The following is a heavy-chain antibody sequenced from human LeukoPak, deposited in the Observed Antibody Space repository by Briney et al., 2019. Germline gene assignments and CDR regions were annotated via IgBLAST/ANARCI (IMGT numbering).Heavy chain of an antibody. V-gene: IGHV4-59*01. Sequence: SETLSLTCTVSGGSISSYYWSWIRQPPGKGLEWIGYIYYSGSTNYNPSLKCQVTISVDTSKNQFSLKLSSVTAADTAVYYCARGATEGVDYWGQGTLVTVSS. CDR2: IYYSGST. CDR3: ARGATEGVDY. D-gene: IGHD5-12*01. CDR1: GGSISSYY. J-gene: IGHJ4*02.